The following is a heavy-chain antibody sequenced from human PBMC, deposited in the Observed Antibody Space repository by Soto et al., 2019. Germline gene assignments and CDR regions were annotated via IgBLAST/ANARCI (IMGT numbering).Heavy chain of an antibody. CDR3: ARRYYDSSGYYSSDY. Sequence: ASVKVSCKASGYTFTSYDINWVRQATGQGLEWMGWMNPNSGNTGYAQKFQGRVTMTRNTYISTAYMELSSLRSEDTAVYYCARRYYDSSGYYSSDYWGQGTLVTVSS. D-gene: IGHD3-22*01. CDR1: GYTFTSYD. V-gene: IGHV1-8*01. J-gene: IGHJ4*02. CDR2: MNPNSGNT.